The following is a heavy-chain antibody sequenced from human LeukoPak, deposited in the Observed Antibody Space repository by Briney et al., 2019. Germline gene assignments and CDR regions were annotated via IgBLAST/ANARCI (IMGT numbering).Heavy chain of an antibody. V-gene: IGHV4-34*01. J-gene: IGHJ3*02. CDR2: ISQSGST. Sequence: SETLSLTCGVSGGSFSFYYWSWIHQPPGKGLEWIGEISQSGSTNYNPSLKSRVNISLDTSENQFSLKLSSVTAADTAAYYCARALGAFDIWGQGTMVTVSS. CDR3: ARALGAFDI. CDR1: GGSFSFYY.